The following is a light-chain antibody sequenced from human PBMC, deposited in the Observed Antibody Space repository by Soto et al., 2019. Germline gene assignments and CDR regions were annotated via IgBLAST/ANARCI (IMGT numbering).Light chain of an antibody. Sequence: DIQMTHSPSTLSASGKSRATITCRASQSISTWLAWYQQKPGKAPTILIYDATSLKAGVPRRISSGGAGTEFTLTSSSLQADDAANYYYQQYKCYSITFGQGTRLEIK. CDR1: QSISTW. V-gene: IGKV1-5*01. CDR2: DAT. J-gene: IGKJ5*01. CDR3: QQYKCYSIT.